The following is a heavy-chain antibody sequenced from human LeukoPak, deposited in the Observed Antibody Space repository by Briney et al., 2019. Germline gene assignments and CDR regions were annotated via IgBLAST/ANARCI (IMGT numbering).Heavy chain of an antibody. Sequence: GGSLRLSCAASGFTIGPYAMYWVRQGPGGGLEWVSVIKADGSGTFYADSVRGRFTTSRDNSKNSLYLQMNSLTSEDTALYYCATWAFYHNLDVWGQGTTVIVSS. CDR3: ATWAFYHNLDV. CDR2: IKADGSGT. D-gene: IGHD2/OR15-2a*01. CDR1: GFTIGPYA. J-gene: IGHJ6*02. V-gene: IGHV3-43*02.